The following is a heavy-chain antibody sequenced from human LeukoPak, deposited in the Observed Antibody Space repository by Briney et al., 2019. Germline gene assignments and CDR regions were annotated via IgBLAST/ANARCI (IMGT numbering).Heavy chain of an antibody. CDR1: GGSISSGGYY. J-gene: IGHJ4*02. V-gene: IGHV4-30-2*01. CDR3: ARLPRAQAIDY. CDR2: IYHSGST. Sequence: PSETLSLTCTVSGGSISSGGYYWSWIRQPPGKGLEWIGYIYHSGSTYYNPSLKSRVTISVDRSKNQFSLKLSSVTAADTAVYYCARLPRAQAIDYWGQGTLVTVSS.